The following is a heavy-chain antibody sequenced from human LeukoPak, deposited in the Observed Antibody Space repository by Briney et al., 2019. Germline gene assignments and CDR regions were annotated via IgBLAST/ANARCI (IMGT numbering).Heavy chain of an antibody. CDR2: IRYDGSNK. J-gene: IGHJ5*02. V-gene: IGHV3-30*02. Sequence: GGSLRLSCAASGFTFSSYGMHWVRQAPGKGLEWVAFIRYDGSNKYYADSVKGRFTISRDNSKNTLYLQMNSLRAGDTAVYYCARDLGQYYDTSDNWFDPWGQGTLVTVSS. CDR1: GFTFSSYG. CDR3: ARDLGQYYDTSDNWFDP. D-gene: IGHD3-22*01.